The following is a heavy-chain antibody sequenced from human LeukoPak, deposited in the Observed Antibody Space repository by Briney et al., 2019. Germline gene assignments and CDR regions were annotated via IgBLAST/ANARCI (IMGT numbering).Heavy chain of an antibody. Sequence: GGSLSLSCAASGFPFSSYALSWVRQPPGKGLEWFSAISGSGGRTYYADSVKGRFTISRDNSKNTLYLQMNSLRAEDTAVYYCAKLSLAGDWDYWGQGTLVTVSS. D-gene: IGHD2-21*02. V-gene: IGHV3-23*01. CDR2: ISGSGGRT. CDR3: AKLSLAGDWDY. CDR1: GFPFSSYA. J-gene: IGHJ4*02.